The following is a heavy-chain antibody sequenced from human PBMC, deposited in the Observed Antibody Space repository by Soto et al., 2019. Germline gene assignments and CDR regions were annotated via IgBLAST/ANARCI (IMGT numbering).Heavy chain of an antibody. Sequence: GSVKVSCKAFGYTFTSYAMHWVRQAPGQRLEWMGWINAGNGNTKYSQKFQGRVTITRDTSASTAYMELSSLRSEDTAVYYCARSVVVPAATDYWGQGTLVTVSS. V-gene: IGHV1-3*01. J-gene: IGHJ4*02. CDR3: ARSVVVPAATDY. CDR2: INAGNGNT. CDR1: GYTFTSYA. D-gene: IGHD2-2*01.